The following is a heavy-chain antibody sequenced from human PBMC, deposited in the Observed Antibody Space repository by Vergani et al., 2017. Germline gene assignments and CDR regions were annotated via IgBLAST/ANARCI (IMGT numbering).Heavy chain of an antibody. Sequence: QVQLVESGGGLVKPGGSLRLSCAASGFTFSDYYMSWIRQAPGKGLEWVSYISNSGSNIYYADSVKGRFTISRDSAKNSLYLQMNSLRAADTAVYYCARGVLRFWEWNRAWFDPWGQGTLVTVSS. V-gene: IGHV3-11*01. CDR3: ARGVLRFWEWNRAWFDP. J-gene: IGHJ5*02. D-gene: IGHD3-3*01. CDR1: GFTFSDYY. CDR2: ISNSGSNI.